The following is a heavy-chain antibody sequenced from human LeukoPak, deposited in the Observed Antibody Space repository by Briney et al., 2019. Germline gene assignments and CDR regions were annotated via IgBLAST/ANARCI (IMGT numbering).Heavy chain of an antibody. V-gene: IGHV1-18*01. J-gene: IGHJ4*02. CDR1: GYTFTSYG. D-gene: IGHD4-23*01. CDR2: ISAYNGNT. Sequence: PAASVKVSCKASGYTFTSYGISWVRQAPGQGLEWMGWISAYNGNTNYAQKLQGRVTMTRDTSTSTVYMELSSLRSEDTAVYYCAREDGGNSYNYWGQGTLVTVSS. CDR3: AREDGGNSYNY.